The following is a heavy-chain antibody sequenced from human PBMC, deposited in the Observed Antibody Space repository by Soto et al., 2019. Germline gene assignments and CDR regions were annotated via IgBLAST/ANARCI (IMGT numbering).Heavy chain of an antibody. Sequence: GGSLRLSCAASGFIFSSYAMSWVRQAPGKGLERVSAISGSGRSTYYADSVKGRFTFSRVNSENTLYLQMISLRAEDTAVYYCAKYYRYGPQYLFDYWGQGTLVTVSS. D-gene: IGHD3-16*02. CDR2: ISGSGRST. V-gene: IGHV3-23*01. CDR1: GFIFSSYA. CDR3: AKYYRYGPQYLFDY. J-gene: IGHJ4*02.